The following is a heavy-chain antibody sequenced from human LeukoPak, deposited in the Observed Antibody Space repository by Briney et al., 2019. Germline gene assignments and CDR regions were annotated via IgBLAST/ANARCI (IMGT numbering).Heavy chain of an antibody. J-gene: IGHJ4*02. CDR1: GGSINNYY. CDR3: ARHGDILTGYYTH. CDR2: IYYSGST. V-gene: IGHV4-59*08. D-gene: IGHD3-9*01. Sequence: PSETLSLTCTVSGGSINNYYWSWIRQPPGKGLEWIAYIYYSGSTNYNPSLKSRVTISLDTSKNQFSLKLSSVTAADTAVYYCARHGDILTGYYTHWGQGTLVTVSS.